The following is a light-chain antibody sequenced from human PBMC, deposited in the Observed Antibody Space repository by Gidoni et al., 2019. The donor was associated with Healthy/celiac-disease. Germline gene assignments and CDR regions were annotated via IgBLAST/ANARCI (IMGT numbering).Light chain of an antibody. CDR3: AAWDDSLRGVV. CDR1: SSNIGSNY. V-gene: IGLV1-47*01. Sequence: QSVLTQPPSASGTPGQRVTQSCSGSSSNIGSNYVYWYPQLPGTAPKILIYRNNQRPSGVPDRFSGSKSGTSASLAISGLRSEDEADYYCAAWDDSLRGVVFGGGTKLTVL. J-gene: IGLJ2*01. CDR2: RNN.